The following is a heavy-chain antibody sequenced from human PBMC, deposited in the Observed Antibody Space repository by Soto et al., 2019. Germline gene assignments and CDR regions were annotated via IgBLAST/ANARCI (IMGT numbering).Heavy chain of an antibody. CDR3: ARGHLGYCSSLTCHPGDDYYYYMDV. CDR1: GASISGYY. CDR2: VYHSGST. V-gene: IGHV4-59*01. D-gene: IGHD2-2*01. J-gene: IGHJ6*03. Sequence: SETLSLTCTVSGASISGYYWSWIRQPPGKGLEWIGYVYHSGSTNSNASLKSRVTISVDTSKNQFSLKLSSVAAADTAIYYCARGHLGYCSSLTCHPGDDYYYYMDVWGKGTTVTVSS.